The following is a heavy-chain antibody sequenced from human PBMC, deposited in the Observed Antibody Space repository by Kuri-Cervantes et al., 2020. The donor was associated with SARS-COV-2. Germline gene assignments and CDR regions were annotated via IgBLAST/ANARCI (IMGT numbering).Heavy chain of an antibody. CDR1: GYTFSDYY. V-gene: IGHV1-2*04. CDR2: INPNSGGT. CDR3: ARGMVRGLIQSYYYGMDV. D-gene: IGHD3-10*01. J-gene: IGHJ6*02. Sequence: ASVKVSCKASGYTFSDYYMYWVRQAPGQGLEWMGWINPNSGGTTYAQKFQVWVTMTRDTSSAGYMELSRLRSDDTAVYYCARGMVRGLIQSYYYGMDVWGQGTTVTVSS.